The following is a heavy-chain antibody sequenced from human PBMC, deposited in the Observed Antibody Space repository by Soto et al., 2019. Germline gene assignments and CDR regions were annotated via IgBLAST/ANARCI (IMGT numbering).Heavy chain of an antibody. CDR2: IIPIFGTA. CDR1: GGTFGTYA. J-gene: IGHJ4*02. CDR3: ANLGYCTGTRGN. Sequence: QVQLVQSGAAVKKPGSSVKVSCKASGGTFGTYAVSWVRQAPGQGLEWMGHIIPIFGTAKYAQKLQDRITITADKSTNTAYMALSSLRTEDTAVYYCANLGYCTGTRGNLGQGTLVTVFS. V-gene: IGHV1-69*06. D-gene: IGHD2-8*02.